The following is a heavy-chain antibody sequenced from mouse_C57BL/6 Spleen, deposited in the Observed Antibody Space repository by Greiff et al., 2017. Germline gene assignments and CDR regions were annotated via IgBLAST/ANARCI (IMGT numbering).Heavy chain of an antibody. D-gene: IGHD1-1*02. V-gene: IGHV6-3*01. J-gene: IGHJ1*03. CDR3: TGGGYWYFDV. Sequence: ESGGGLVQPGGSMKLSCVASGFTFSNYWMNWVRQSPEKGLEWVAQIRLKSDSYATHYAESVKGRFTISRDDSKSSVYLQMNNLSAEDTVIYYCTGGGYWYFDVWGTGTTVTVSS. CDR2: IRLKSDSYAT. CDR1: GFTFSNYW.